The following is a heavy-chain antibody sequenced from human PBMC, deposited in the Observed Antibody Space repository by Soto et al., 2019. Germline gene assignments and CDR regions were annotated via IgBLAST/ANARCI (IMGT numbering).Heavy chain of an antibody. CDR3: ARDEGILWFGESHFDY. J-gene: IGHJ4*02. CDR2: ISSSSSTI. D-gene: IGHD3-10*01. CDR1: GFTFSSYS. Sequence: VQLVESGGGLVQPGGSLRLSCAASGFTFSSYSMNWVRQAPGKGLEWVSYISSSSSTIYYADSVKGRFTISRDNAKNSLYLQMNSLRAEDTAVYYCARDEGILWFGESHFDYWGQGTLVTVSS. V-gene: IGHV3-48*01.